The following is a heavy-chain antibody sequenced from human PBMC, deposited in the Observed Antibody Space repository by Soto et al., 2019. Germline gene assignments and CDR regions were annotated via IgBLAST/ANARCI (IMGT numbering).Heavy chain of an antibody. CDR1: GFTFSSYA. J-gene: IGHJ6*02. CDR2: ISYDGSNK. CDR3: ARELGDCSSTSCHHNPSYYGMHV. Sequence: QVQLVESGGGVVQPGRSLRLSCAASGFTFSSYAMHWVRQAPGKGLEWVAVISYDGSNKYYADSVKGRFTISRDNSKNTLYLQMNSRRAEDTAVYYCARELGDCSSTSCHHNPSYYGMHVWGQGTTVTVSS. V-gene: IGHV3-30-3*01. D-gene: IGHD2-2*01.